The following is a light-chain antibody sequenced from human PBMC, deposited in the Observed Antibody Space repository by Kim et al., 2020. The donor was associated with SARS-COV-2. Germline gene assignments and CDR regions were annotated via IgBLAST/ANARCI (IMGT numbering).Light chain of an antibody. V-gene: IGKV1-33*01. CDR3: KHYNGIPYT. CDR1: QDIDNY. J-gene: IGKJ2*01. Sequence: DIQMTQSPSSLSASVGDRVTITCQASQDIDNYLNWYQQKPGKAPKLLIYDSSNLETGVPSRFSGSGSGTHFTFTISSLQPGDFGTYYCKHYNGIPYTFGQGAKLEL. CDR2: DSS.